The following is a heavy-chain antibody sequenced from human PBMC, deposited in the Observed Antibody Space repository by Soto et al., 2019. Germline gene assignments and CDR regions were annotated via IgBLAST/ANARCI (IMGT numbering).Heavy chain of an antibody. Sequence: PSETLSLTCTVSGGSISSYYWSWIRQPPGKGLEWIGYIYYSGSTNYNPSLKSRVTISVDTSKNQFSLKLSSVTATDTAVYYCARVSGAYCYGMAFSGHGTTAIVSS. J-gene: IGHJ6*02. CDR3: ARVSGAYCYGMAF. CDR2: IYYSGST. CDR1: GGSISSYY. D-gene: IGHD1-26*01. V-gene: IGHV4-59*01.